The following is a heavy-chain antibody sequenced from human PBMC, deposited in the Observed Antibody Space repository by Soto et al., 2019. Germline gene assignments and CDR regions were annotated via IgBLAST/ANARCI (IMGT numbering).Heavy chain of an antibody. V-gene: IGHV3-48*01. Sequence: PGGSLRLSCATSGFTLNSYRMNWVRQAPGKGLEWISFITTSSETIFYADSVKGRFTISRDNAKNSLYLQLNSLRAEDTAVYYCARDALELGRLDCWGQGT. CDR1: GFTLNSYR. D-gene: IGHD3-16*01. CDR3: ARDALELGRLDC. CDR2: ITTSSETI. J-gene: IGHJ4*02.